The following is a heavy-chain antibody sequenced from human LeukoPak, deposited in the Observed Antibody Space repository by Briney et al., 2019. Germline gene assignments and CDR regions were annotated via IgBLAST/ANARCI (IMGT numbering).Heavy chain of an antibody. Sequence: PGGSLRLSCAASGFTFSSYWMSWVRQAPGKGLEWVSVITGSGGATYYADSVKGRFTISRDNSKNMVYLQISSLRAADTAVYYCAKASSAWYHFDSWGQGALVTVSS. CDR3: AKASSAWYHFDS. CDR1: GFTFSSYW. D-gene: IGHD6-19*01. V-gene: IGHV3-23*01. CDR2: ITGSGGAT. J-gene: IGHJ4*02.